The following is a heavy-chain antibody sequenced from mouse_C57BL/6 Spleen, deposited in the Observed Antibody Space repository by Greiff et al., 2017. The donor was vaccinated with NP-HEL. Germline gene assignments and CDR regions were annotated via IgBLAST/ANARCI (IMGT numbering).Heavy chain of an antibody. Sequence: EVQLQESGGGLVQPGGSMKLSCVASGFTFSNYWMNWVRQSPEKGLEWVAQIRLKSDNYATLYAESVKGRFTISRDDSKSSVYLQMNNLRAEDTGINYCTAPHPSITSHTRDYWGQGTSLTVSS. D-gene: IGHD1-1*01. CDR2: IRLKSDNYAT. CDR3: TAPHPSITSHTRDY. CDR1: GFTFSNYW. V-gene: IGHV6-3*01. J-gene: IGHJ4*01.